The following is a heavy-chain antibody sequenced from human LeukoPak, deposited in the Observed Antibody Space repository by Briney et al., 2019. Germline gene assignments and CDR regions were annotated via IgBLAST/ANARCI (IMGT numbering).Heavy chain of an antibody. CDR2: IWYDGSNK. CDR3: ARGESLTGYLYYFDY. Sequence: GRPLRLSCAASGFTFSNYGMHWVRQAPGKGLEWVAVIWYDGSNKYYADSVKGRFTISRHNSKNTLYLQMNSLIAEDRAVYYCARGESLTGYLYYFDYWGQGTLVTVSS. D-gene: IGHD3-9*01. V-gene: IGHV3-33*01. J-gene: IGHJ4*02. CDR1: GFTFSNYG.